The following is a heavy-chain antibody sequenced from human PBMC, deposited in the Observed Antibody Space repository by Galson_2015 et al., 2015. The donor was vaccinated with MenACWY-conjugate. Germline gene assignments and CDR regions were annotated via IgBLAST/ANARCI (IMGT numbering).Heavy chain of an antibody. CDR3: ARRRPRDIGGGFSTIWY. D-gene: IGHD3-3*01. J-gene: IGHJ4*02. CDR1: GGSISSNDFY. V-gene: IGHV4-39*01. Sequence: ETLSLTCTVSGGSISSNDFYCAWFRQPPGKGLEWNGNIHYSRGTYHNPSLKSRITTSVDTSNNQFSLNLASVTAADTALYYCARRRPRDIGGGFSTIWYWGQGTLVTVSS. CDR2: IHYSRGT.